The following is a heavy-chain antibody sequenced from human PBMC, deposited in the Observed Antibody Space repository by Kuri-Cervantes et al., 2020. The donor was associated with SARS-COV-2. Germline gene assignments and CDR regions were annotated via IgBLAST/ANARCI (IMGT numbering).Heavy chain of an antibody. Sequence: GGSLRLSCAASGFIFSTYGMNWVRQAPGKGLEWVSYISSGITTIHYAESVKGRFTISRDNAKNSLYLQMNSLRAEDTALYHCARYPGYDSSGYHDYWGQGTLVTVSS. V-gene: IGHV3-48*01. CDR2: ISSGITTI. CDR3: ARYPGYDSSGYHDY. D-gene: IGHD3-22*01. J-gene: IGHJ4*02. CDR1: GFIFSTYG.